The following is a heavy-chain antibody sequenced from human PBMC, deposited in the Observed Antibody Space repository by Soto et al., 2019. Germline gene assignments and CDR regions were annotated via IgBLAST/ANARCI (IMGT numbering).Heavy chain of an antibody. J-gene: IGHJ5*02. Sequence: PGGSLSLSCAASGFTFSSYGMHWVRQAPGKGLEWVAVISYDGSNKYYADSVKGRFTISRDNSKNTLYLQMNSLRAEDTAVYYCAKDHEYPGIAARYNWFDPWGQGTLVTVSS. CDR2: ISYDGSNK. CDR1: GFTFSSYG. D-gene: IGHD6-6*01. CDR3: AKDHEYPGIAARYNWFDP. V-gene: IGHV3-30*18.